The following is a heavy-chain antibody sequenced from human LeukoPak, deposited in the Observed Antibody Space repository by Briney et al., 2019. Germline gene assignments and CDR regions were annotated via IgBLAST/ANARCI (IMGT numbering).Heavy chain of an antibody. J-gene: IGHJ4*02. V-gene: IGHV4-34*01. D-gene: IGHD1-26*01. CDR2: INHSGST. CDR1: GGSFSGYY. CDR3: ASGSSYFDY. Sequence: SETLSLTCAVYGGSFSGYYRSWIRQPPGKGLEWIGEINHSGSTNYNPSLKSRVTISVDTSKNQFSLKLSSVTAADTAVYYCASGSSYFDYWGQGTLVTVSS.